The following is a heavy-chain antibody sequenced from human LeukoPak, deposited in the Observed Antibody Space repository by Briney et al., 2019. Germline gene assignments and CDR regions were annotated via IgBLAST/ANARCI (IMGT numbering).Heavy chain of an antibody. V-gene: IGHV3-23*01. J-gene: IGHJ6*02. CDR1: GFTFSSYA. CDR3: AKDRSESGWYKMSYYYGMDV. Sequence: GGSLRLSCAASGFTFSSYAMSWVRQAPGKGLEWVSAISGSGGSTYYADSVKGRFTISRDNSKNTLYLQMNSLRAEDTAVYYCAKDRSESGWYKMSYYYGMDVWGQGTTVTVFS. D-gene: IGHD6-19*01. CDR2: ISGSGGST.